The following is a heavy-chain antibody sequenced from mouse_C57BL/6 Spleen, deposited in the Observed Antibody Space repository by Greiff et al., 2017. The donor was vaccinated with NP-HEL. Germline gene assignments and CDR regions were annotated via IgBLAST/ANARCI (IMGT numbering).Heavy chain of an antibody. D-gene: IGHD2-3*01. CDR2: ISDGGSYT. V-gene: IGHV5-4*01. CDR1: GFTFSSYA. Sequence: EVQRVESGGGLVKPGGSLKLSCAASGFTFSSYAMSWVRQTPEKRLEWVATISDGGSYTYYPDNVKGRFTISRDNAKNNLYLQMSHLKSEDTAMYYCASGWLLRAWFAYWGQGTLVTVSA. J-gene: IGHJ3*01. CDR3: ASGWLLRAWFAY.